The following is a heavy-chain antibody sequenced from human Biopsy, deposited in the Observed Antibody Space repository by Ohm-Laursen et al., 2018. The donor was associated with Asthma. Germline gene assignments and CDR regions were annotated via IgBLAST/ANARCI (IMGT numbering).Heavy chain of an antibody. D-gene: IGHD5-24*01. CDR2: IYHSGST. Sequence: TLSLTCAVSGGSISSGGYSWSWIRQPPGKGLEWIGYIYHSGSTYYNPSLKSRFTISVDRPKNQFSLKLSSVTAADTAVYYCARVKDGYNFDYWGQGTLVTVSS. V-gene: IGHV4-30-2*01. CDR3: ARVKDGYNFDY. J-gene: IGHJ4*02. CDR1: GGSISSGGYS.